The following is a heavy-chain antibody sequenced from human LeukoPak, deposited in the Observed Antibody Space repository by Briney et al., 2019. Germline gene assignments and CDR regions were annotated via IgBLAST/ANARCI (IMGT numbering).Heavy chain of an antibody. D-gene: IGHD1-26*01. Sequence: SETLSLTCTVSGGPISSYYWSWIRQPAGKGLEWIGRIYTSGTTHDNPSLKSRVTMSVDTSKNQVSLKVSSVTAADTAVYYCARQDSKVGAYTGPYYFDYWGQGTLVTVSS. CDR2: IYTSGTT. CDR1: GGPISSYY. CDR3: ARQDSKVGAYTGPYYFDY. V-gene: IGHV4-4*07. J-gene: IGHJ4*02.